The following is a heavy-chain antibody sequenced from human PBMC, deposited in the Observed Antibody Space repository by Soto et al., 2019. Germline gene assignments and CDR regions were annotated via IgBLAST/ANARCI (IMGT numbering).Heavy chain of an antibody. CDR3: ARDGPLPHGSGSYDY. V-gene: IGHV4-31*03. D-gene: IGHD3-10*01. Sequence: QVQLQESGPGLVKPSQTLSLTCTVSGGSISSGGYYWSWIRQHPGKGLEWIGYIYYSGSTYYNPSLKGRVRASVDTAKIRCSLNLSSVTAADTAVYYCARDGPLPHGSGSYDYWGQGTLVTVSS. J-gene: IGHJ4*02. CDR2: IYYSGST. CDR1: GGSISSGGYY.